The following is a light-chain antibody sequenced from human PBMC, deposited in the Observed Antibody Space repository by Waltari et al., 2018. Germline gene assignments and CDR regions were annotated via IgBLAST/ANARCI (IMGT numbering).Light chain of an antibody. CDR2: EVS. CDR1: SSDVGGYNS. CDR3: NSYSSSHIRV. Sequence: QSALTQPASVSGSPGQSITISCTGTSSDVGGYNSVSWYQQHPGKAPKLMIYEVSNRPSGVSDRFSGSKSDNTASLTISGLQAEDEADYYCNSYSSSHIRVFGGGTKLTVL. J-gene: IGLJ3*02. V-gene: IGLV2-14*01.